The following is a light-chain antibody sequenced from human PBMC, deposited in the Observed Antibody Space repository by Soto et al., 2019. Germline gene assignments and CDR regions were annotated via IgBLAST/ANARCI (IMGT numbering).Light chain of an antibody. CDR3: QQRSDWPWT. Sequence: EIVLTQSAATLSLSPGERGTLSCRASESVTNYLAWYQQKPGQAPRLLVYDVSNRATGIPARFSGGGSGTDFTLTISNLEPEDFAVYYCQQRSDWPWTFGQRTKVDIK. CDR2: DVS. J-gene: IGKJ1*01. V-gene: IGKV3-11*01. CDR1: ESVTNY.